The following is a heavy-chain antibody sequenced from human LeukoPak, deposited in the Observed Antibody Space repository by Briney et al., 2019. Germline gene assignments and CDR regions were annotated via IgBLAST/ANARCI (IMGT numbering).Heavy chain of an antibody. V-gene: IGHV3-33*01. J-gene: IGHJ3*02. D-gene: IGHD3-3*01. Sequence: PGRSLRLSCAASGFTFSSYGMHWVRQAPGKGLEWVAVTWYDGSNKYYADSVKGRFTISRDNSKNTLYLQMNSLRAEDTAVYYCARDPPHYDFWSGYLDRGAFDIWGQGTMVTASS. CDR3: ARDPPHYDFWSGYLDRGAFDI. CDR1: GFTFSSYG. CDR2: TWYDGSNK.